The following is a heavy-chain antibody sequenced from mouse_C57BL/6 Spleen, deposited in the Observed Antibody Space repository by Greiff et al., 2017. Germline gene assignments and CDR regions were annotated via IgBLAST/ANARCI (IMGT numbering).Heavy chain of an antibody. D-gene: IGHD1-1*01. J-gene: IGHJ1*03. Sequence: QVTLKESGPGILQPSQTLSLTCSFSGFSLSTFGMGVGWIRQPSGKGLEWLAHIWWDDDKYYNPALKSRLTISKDTSKNQVFLKIANVDTADTATYYCARTYYYGSSYVNYWYFDVWGTGTTVTVSS. V-gene: IGHV8-8*01. CDR3: ARTYYYGSSYVNYWYFDV. CDR1: GFSLSTFGMG. CDR2: IWWDDDK.